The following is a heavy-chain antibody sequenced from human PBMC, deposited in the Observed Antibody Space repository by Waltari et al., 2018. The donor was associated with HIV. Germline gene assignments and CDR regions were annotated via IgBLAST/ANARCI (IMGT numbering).Heavy chain of an antibody. CDR2: IKSNTDGGTT. CDR1: GFPLSDAW. CDR3: TTVGGGTRDY. V-gene: IGHV3-15*01. J-gene: IGHJ4*02. D-gene: IGHD3-16*01. Sequence: EVLLVESGGGLGKPGGSLRLSCAASGFPLSDAWMSWVRQAPGKGLEWVGRIKSNTDGGTTDYAAPVKGRFTISRDDSKTTLYLEMNSLKTEDTAVYYCTTVGGGTRDYWGQGTLITVSS.